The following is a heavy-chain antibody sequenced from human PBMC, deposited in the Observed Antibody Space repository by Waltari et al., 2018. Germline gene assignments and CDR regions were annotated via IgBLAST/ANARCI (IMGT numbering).Heavy chain of an antibody. CDR1: GYTFTGYY. V-gene: IGHV1-2*02. CDR3: ARDVKPEYRDYYYYMDV. CDR2: INPNSGGT. Sequence: QVQLVQSGAEVKKPGASVKVSCKASGYTFTGYYMHWVRQAPGQGLEWMGWINPNSGGTNYAQKFQGRVTMTRDTSISTAYMELSRLRSDDTAVYYCARDVKPEYRDYYYYMDVWGKGTTVTVSS. J-gene: IGHJ6*03. D-gene: IGHD2-2*01.